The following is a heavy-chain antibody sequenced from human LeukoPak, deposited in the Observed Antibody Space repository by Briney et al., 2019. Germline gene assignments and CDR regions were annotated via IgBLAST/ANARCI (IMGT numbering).Heavy chain of an antibody. J-gene: IGHJ4*02. CDR3: TTGVTSNQPSGNYHGDY. D-gene: IGHD3-10*01. CDR1: GFTFSNAW. V-gene: IGHV3-15*01. CDR2: IKAKTDGGTT. Sequence: NPGGSLRLSCAASGFTFSNAWMSWVRQAPGKGLEWVGRIKAKTDGGTTDYGAPVKARFTISRDDSKNTLYLQMNNLKTEDTAVYYCTTGVTSNQPSGNYHGDYWGQGTLVTVSS.